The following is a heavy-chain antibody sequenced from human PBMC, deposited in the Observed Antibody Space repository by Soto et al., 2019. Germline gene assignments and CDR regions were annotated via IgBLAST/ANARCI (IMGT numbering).Heavy chain of an antibody. J-gene: IGHJ5*02. CDR2: TWYDGRNN. V-gene: IGHV3-33*01. CDR3: ARDFGYTWIAHWFDP. Sequence: QAQLVESGGGVVQPGRSLRLSCAASGFTFSSYGMHWIRQAPGKGLEWVAFTWYDGRNNYYADSVKGRFTISRDNSNNWLYLQMHSLRAEETEVYYCARDFGYTWIAHWFDPGGQGTRVTVS. D-gene: IGHD1-20*01. CDR1: GFTFSSYG.